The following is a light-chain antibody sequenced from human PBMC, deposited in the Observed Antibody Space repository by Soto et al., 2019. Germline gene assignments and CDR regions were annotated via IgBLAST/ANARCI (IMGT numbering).Light chain of an antibody. J-gene: IGKJ4*01. Sequence: EIVLTRSPGTLSLSPGERATLSCRASQSVSSSYLAWYQQKAGQAPRLLIYAASRRATGIPDRFSGSGSGTDFTLTISRLEPEDFALYYCQQYDKSVLTFGGGTKVEIK. CDR1: QSVSSSY. V-gene: IGKV3-20*01. CDR3: QQYDKSVLT. CDR2: AAS.